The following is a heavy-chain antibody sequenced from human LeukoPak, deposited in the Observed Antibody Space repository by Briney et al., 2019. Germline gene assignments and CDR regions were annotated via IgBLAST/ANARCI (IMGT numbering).Heavy chain of an antibody. CDR3: VRGPPYYDRRDPVLQH. J-gene: IGHJ1*01. CDR2: IYSGDSDT. Sequence: KVGESLKISCKCSGYNFTTYWVGWVRQVPGKGLEWRGIIYSGDSDTRYSPSFQGQVTISADKSISTACLHWSSLKASDTAMYYCVRGPPYYDRRDPVLQHWGQGTLVTVSS. CDR1: GYNFTTYW. V-gene: IGHV5-51*01. D-gene: IGHD3-22*01.